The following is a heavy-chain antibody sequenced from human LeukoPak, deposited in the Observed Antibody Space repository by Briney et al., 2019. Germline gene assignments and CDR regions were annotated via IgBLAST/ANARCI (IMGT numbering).Heavy chain of an antibody. CDR1: GGSISSGDYY. CDR2: IYYSGST. J-gene: IGHJ4*02. Sequence: SETLSLTCTVSGGSISSGDYYWSWIRQPPGKGLEWIGYIYYSGSTYYNPSLKSRVTISVDTSKNQFSLKLSSVTAADTAVYYCARSSTHRGYSGYDPPLPFSYWGQGTLVTVSS. V-gene: IGHV4-30-4*01. D-gene: IGHD5-12*01. CDR3: ARSSTHRGYSGYDPPLPFSY.